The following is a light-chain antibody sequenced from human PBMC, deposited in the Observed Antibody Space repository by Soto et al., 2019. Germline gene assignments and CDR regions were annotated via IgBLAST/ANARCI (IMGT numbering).Light chain of an antibody. V-gene: IGKV1-39*01. CDR1: QTVSRY. J-gene: IGKJ1*01. CDR2: AAS. Sequence: DIQLTRSPSSLSASVVDTVTITCRASQTVSRYLNWYQQKSGTAPKLLIYAASTLHTGVPSRFSGRGSGTDFTLTINNLQREDFADYFCQQTYSNLWTFGQGTKVDIK. CDR3: QQTYSNLWT.